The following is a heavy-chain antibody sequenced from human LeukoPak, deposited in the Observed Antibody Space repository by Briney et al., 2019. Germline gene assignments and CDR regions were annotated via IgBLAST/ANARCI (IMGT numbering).Heavy chain of an antibody. CDR3: AKGGEPTELQAPDDY. CDR1: GFTFDDYA. D-gene: IGHD3-16*01. J-gene: IGHJ4*02. CDR2: ISWNSGSI. V-gene: IGHV3-9*01. Sequence: PGGSLRLSCAASGFTFDDYAMHWVRQAPGKGLEWVSGISWNSGSIGYADSVKGRFTISRDNAKNSLYLQMNSLRAEDTALYYCAKGGEPTELQAPDDYWGQGTLVTVSS.